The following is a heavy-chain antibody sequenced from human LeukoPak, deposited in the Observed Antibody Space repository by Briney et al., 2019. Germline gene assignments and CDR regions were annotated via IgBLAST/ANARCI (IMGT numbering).Heavy chain of an antibody. CDR1: SGSFRTCY. Sequence: PSETLSLTCTVYSGSFRTCYWSWIRQPPGKGLEWIGYIFYNEGTSYNPSLKSRVTISVDTSNNQLSLKVNSVTAADTAMYYCVKSNSRYQPWTLDIWGRGTMVTVSS. J-gene: IGHJ3*02. CDR2: IFYNEGT. V-gene: IGHV4-59*01. CDR3: VKSNSRYQPWTLDI. D-gene: IGHD2-2*01.